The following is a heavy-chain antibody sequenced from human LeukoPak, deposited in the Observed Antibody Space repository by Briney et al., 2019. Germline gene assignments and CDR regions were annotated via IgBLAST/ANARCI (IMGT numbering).Heavy chain of an antibody. CDR3: ARLWEPSDY. Sequence: SETLSLTCTVSGGSIGNTPYYWGWIRQPPGKGLEWIGSIFYSGTTYYNPSLNSRVTISVDTSKNQFSLKLSSVTAADTAVYYCARLWEPSDYWGQGTLVTVSS. J-gene: IGHJ4*02. V-gene: IGHV4-39*07. CDR1: GGSIGNTPYY. CDR2: IFYSGTT. D-gene: IGHD1-26*01.